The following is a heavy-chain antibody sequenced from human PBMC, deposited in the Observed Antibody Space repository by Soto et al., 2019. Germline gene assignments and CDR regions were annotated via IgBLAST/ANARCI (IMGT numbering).Heavy chain of an antibody. J-gene: IGHJ4*02. V-gene: IGHV2-26*01. CDR1: GFSLSNARMG. Sequence: QVTLKESGPVLVKPTETLTLTCTVSGFSLSNARMGVSWIRQPPGKALEWLAHIFSNDEKSYSTSLKSRLTISKDTSKSQVVLTMNNMDPVDTATYYCARCGYSYGGAHENWGQGTLVTVSS. D-gene: IGHD5-18*01. CDR3: ARCGYSYGGAHEN. CDR2: IFSNDEK.